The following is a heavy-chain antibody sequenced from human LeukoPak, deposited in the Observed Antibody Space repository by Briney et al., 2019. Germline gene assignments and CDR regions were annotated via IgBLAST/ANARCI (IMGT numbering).Heavy chain of an antibody. CDR2: INPNSGGT. V-gene: IGHV1-2*02. D-gene: IGHD3-9*01. Sequence: ASVKLSCKASGYTFTVYYMHWVRQAPGQGLGWMGWINPNSGGTNYAQKFQGRVTMTRATSISTAYMELSRLRSDDTAVYYCASDILTGCSLNDYWGQGTLVTVSS. J-gene: IGHJ4*02. CDR3: ASDILTGCSLNDY. CDR1: GYTFTVYY.